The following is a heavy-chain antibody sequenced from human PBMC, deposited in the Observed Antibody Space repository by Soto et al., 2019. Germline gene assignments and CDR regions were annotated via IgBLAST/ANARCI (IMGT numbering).Heavy chain of an antibody. J-gene: IGHJ6*02. CDR2: ISSSGETV. V-gene: IGHV3-48*03. D-gene: IGHD2-2*01. CDR1: GFTFSSYE. CDR3: AREGFYAMDV. Sequence: GGSLRLSCEVSGFTFSSYEMYWVRQAPGKGLEWVAYISSSGETVYYAGSVQGRFTISRDNARNSLYLQMSSLGAEDTAVYYCAREGFYAMDVWGQGTTVTVSS.